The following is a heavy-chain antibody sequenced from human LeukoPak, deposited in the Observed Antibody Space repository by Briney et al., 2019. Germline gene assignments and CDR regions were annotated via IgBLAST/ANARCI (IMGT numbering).Heavy chain of an antibody. CDR3: ARIRSGYYSDY. CDR1: GFTFSNYP. Sequence: PGRSLRLSCAASGFTFSNYPMHWVRQAPGKGLEWVAVIPYDGSNNYYSDSVKGRFTISRDNSKNTLYLQMSSLRDEDTAVYYCARIRSGYYSDYWGQGTLVTVSS. CDR2: IPYDGSNN. D-gene: IGHD3-22*01. J-gene: IGHJ4*02. V-gene: IGHV3-30-3*01.